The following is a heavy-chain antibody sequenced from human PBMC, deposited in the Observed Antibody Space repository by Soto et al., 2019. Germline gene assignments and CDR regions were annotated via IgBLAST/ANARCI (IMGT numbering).Heavy chain of an antibody. D-gene: IGHD6-19*01. Sequence: SVKVSCKASGGTFSSYAISWVRQAPGQGLEWMGGIIPIFGTANYAQKFQGRVTITADESTSTAYMELSSLRSEDTAVYYCARDQSCWYQGSYYGMDVWGKGNTVTVYS. CDR1: GGTFSSYA. CDR3: ARDQSCWYQGSYYGMDV. V-gene: IGHV1-69*13. J-gene: IGHJ6*04. CDR2: IIPIFGTA.